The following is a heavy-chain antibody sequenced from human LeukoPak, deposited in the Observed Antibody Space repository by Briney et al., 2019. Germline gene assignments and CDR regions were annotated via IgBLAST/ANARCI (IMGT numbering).Heavy chain of an antibody. J-gene: IGHJ3*02. CDR2: ISGSGGST. V-gene: IGHV3-23*01. CDR3: AKDMGYSSSSGDAFDI. CDR1: GFTFSSYA. D-gene: IGHD6-6*01. Sequence: GGSLRLSRAASGFTFSSYAMSWVRQAPGKGLEWVSAISGSGGSTYYADSVEGRFTISRDNSKNTLYLQMNSLRAEDTAVYYCAKDMGYSSSSGDAFDIWGQGTMVTVSS.